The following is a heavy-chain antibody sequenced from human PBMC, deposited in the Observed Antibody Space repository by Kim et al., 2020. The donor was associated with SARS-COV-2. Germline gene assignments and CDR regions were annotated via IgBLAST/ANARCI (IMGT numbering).Heavy chain of an antibody. Sequence: SVKVSCKASGGTFSSYAISWVRQAPGQGLEWMGRIIPILGIANYAQKFQGRVTITADKSTSTAYMELSSLRSEDTAVYYCAEGFGELLGSLDYYGMDVW. CDR1: GGTFSSYA. V-gene: IGHV1-69*04. CDR2: IIPILGIA. D-gene: IGHD3-10*01. J-gene: IGHJ6*01. CDR3: AEGFGELLGSLDYYGMDV.